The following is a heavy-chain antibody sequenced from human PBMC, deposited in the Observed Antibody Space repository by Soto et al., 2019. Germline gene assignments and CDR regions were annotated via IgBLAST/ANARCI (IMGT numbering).Heavy chain of an antibody. CDR3: ERYFRGSGRYFFDY. J-gene: IGHJ4*02. D-gene: IGHD6-19*01. CDR2: INQDGGGT. Sequence: GGSLRLSFVASGFSFISSFMGWVRQATGKGLEWVANINQDGGGTYYVDSVEGRFTISRDNAKDSLYLQMNSLRGEDTAVYYCERYFRGSGRYFFDYWGQGTLVTVSS. CDR1: GFSFISSF. V-gene: IGHV3-7*03.